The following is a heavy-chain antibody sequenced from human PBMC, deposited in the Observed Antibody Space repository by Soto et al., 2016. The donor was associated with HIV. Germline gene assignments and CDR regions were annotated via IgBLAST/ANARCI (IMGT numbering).Heavy chain of an antibody. CDR2: IKTKSEGGTT. CDR1: GFTFKKAW. J-gene: IGHJ4*02. CDR3: TLLVYGSGTYG. Sequence: EVQLVESGGGLVEPGGSLKLSCTASGFTFKKAWMSWVRQGPGKGLEWIGRIKTKSEGGTTDYAAPVKGRFIISRDDSKDTVYLQMNSLRSEDTAVYYCTLLVYGSGTYGWGQGTLVTVSS. D-gene: IGHD1-26*01. V-gene: IGHV3-15*01.